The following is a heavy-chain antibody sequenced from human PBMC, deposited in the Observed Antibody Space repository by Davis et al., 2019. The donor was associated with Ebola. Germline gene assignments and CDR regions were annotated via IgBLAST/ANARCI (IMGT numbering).Heavy chain of an antibody. CDR2: IYYSGST. V-gene: IGHV4-39*07. J-gene: IGHJ4*02. CDR1: GGSISSSSYY. CDR3: ARGRRDGYNFFDY. Sequence: PSETLSLTCTVSGGSISSSSYYWGWIRQPPGKGLEWIGSIYYSGSTYYNPSLKSRVTISVDTSKNQFSLKLSSVTAADTAVYYCARGRRDGYNFFDYWGQGTLVTVSS. D-gene: IGHD5-24*01.